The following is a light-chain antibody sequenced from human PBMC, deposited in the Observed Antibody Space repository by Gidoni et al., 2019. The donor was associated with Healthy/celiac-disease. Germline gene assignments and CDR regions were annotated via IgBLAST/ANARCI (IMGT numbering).Light chain of an antibody. CDR2: YAS. CDR1: QSISSY. V-gene: IGKV3-11*01. CDR3: QQRSNWPPLVT. Sequence: EIVFTQSPATLSLSPGERATLSCRASQSISSYLAWYQQKPGQAPRLLIYYASNRATGIPARFSGSGSGTDFTLTISSLEPEDFAVYYCQQRSNWPPLVTFGGGTKVEIK. J-gene: IGKJ4*01.